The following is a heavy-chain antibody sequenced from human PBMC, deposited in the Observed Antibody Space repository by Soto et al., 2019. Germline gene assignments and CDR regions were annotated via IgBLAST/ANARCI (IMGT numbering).Heavy chain of an antibody. CDR3: AREVVATIRRYYHYGMDV. CDR2: ISAYNGNT. D-gene: IGHD5-12*01. CDR1: GYPFTSYG. J-gene: IGHJ6*01. V-gene: IGHV1-18*01. Sequence: GGSVKVYCKASGYPFTSYGISFVRQAPGQGLEWMGCISAYNGNTNYAQKLQGRVTMTTDTSTSTACMELRRLRSDDTAVYYCAREVVATIRRYYHYGMDVWGQGTPVTVSS.